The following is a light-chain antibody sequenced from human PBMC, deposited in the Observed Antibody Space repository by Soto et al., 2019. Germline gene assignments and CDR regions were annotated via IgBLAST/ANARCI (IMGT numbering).Light chain of an antibody. CDR2: QDS. CDR1: KLGDKY. V-gene: IGLV3-1*01. Sequence: SYELTQPPSVSVSPGQTASITCSGDKLGDKYACWYQQKPGQSPVLVIYQDSKRPSGIPERFSGSNSGNTATLTISGTQAMDEADYYCQSYDSSLSAPWVFGGGTKLTVL. J-gene: IGLJ3*02. CDR3: QSYDSSLSAPWV.